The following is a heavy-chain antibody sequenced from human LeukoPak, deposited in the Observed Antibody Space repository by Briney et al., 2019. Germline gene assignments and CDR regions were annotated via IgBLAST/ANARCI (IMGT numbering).Heavy chain of an antibody. Sequence: SETLSLTCTVSGGSISSYYWSWIRQPPGKGLEWIGYIYYSGSTYYNPSLKSRVTVSVDTSKNQFSLKLSSVTAADTAVYYCARDRDGLLDIWGQGTMVTVSS. V-gene: IGHV4-59*12. CDR1: GGSISSYY. CDR2: IYYSGST. D-gene: IGHD5-24*01. J-gene: IGHJ3*02. CDR3: ARDRDGLLDI.